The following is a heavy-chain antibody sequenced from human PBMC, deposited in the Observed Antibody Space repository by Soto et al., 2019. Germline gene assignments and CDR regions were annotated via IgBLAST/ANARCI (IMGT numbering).Heavy chain of an antibody. CDR1: GDSISSGYY. Sequence: SETLSLTCAVSGDSISSGYYWSWIRQPPGKGLEWIGYIYYSGSTNYNPSLKSRVTISVDTSKNQFSLKLSSVTAADTAVYYCARVGGIAAAGTLDDYWGQGTLGTVSS. CDR3: ARVGGIAAAGTLDDY. J-gene: IGHJ4*02. V-gene: IGHV4-61*01. CDR2: IYYSGST. D-gene: IGHD6-13*01.